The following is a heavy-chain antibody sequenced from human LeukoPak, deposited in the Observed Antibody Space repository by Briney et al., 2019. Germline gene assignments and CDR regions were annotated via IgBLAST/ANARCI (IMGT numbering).Heavy chain of an antibody. D-gene: IGHD2-15*01. Sequence: SETLSLTCTVSGYSITSGYYWAWIRQSPGKGLEWIGSIYHSGDTYYNPSLKSRVIILVDTSKNQFSLQLGSVTPTDTAVYYCARAGYCSGVSCYSAVPGKYWGQGALVTVSS. CDR1: GYSITSGYY. V-gene: IGHV4-38-2*02. J-gene: IGHJ4*02. CDR2: IYHSGDT. CDR3: ARAGYCSGVSCYSAVPGKY.